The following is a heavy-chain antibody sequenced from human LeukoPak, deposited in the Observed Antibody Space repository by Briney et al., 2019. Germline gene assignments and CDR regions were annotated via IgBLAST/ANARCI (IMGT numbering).Heavy chain of an antibody. CDR2: IYPGDSDT. V-gene: IGHV5-51*01. D-gene: IGHD2-15*01. CDR3: ARQSGYCSGGSCYFFDY. CDR1: GYSFTNFW. Sequence: GESLKISCKGSGYSFTNFWIVWVRQMPGKGLEWMGIIYPGDSDTRYSPSFQGQVTISADKSISTAYLQWSSLKASDTAMYYCARQSGYCSGGSCYFFDYWGQGTLVTVSS. J-gene: IGHJ4*02.